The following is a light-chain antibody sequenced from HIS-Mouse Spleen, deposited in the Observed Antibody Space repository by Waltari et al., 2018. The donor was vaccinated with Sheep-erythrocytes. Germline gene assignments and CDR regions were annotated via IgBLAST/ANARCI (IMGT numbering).Light chain of an antibody. V-gene: IGLV2-23*01. CDR1: SSDFGSYNL. Sequence: QSALTQPASVSGSPGQSITISCTGTSSDFGSYNLVSWYQQHPGKAPKLMIYEGSKRPSGVSNRFSGSKSGNTASLTISGLQAEDEADYYCCSYAGSNNWVFGGGTKLTVL. CDR3: CSYAGSNNWV. J-gene: IGLJ3*02. CDR2: EGS.